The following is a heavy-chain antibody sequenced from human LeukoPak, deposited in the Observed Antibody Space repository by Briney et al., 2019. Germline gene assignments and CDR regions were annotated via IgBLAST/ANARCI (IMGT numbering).Heavy chain of an antibody. CDR2: ISAYNGNT. J-gene: IGHJ6*02. V-gene: IGHV1-18*01. Sequence: ASVTVSFTASGYTFTIYGISWVRQAPGQGLEWMGRISAYNGNTNYAQKLQGRVTMTTDTSTSTAYMELRSLRSDDTAVYYCARDGGSGWSINYYYGMDVWGQGTTVTVSS. D-gene: IGHD6-19*01. CDR3: ARDGGSGWSINYYYGMDV. CDR1: GYTFTIYG.